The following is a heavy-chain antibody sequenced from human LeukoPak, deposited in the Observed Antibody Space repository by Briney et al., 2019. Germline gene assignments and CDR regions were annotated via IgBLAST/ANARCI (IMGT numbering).Heavy chain of an antibody. J-gene: IGHJ5*02. CDR2: VDPEDGET. Sequence: ASVKISCKASGYTFSDSYMHWFQQAPGKGLEWMGRVDPEDGETVYAKQFRGRLTISADTSTDTAYLDLINLKSEDTAVYYCARETGSSSSGTSRFDPWGQGTLVTVSS. D-gene: IGHD3-9*01. CDR1: GYTFSDSY. CDR3: ARETGSSSSGTSRFDP. V-gene: IGHV1-69-2*01.